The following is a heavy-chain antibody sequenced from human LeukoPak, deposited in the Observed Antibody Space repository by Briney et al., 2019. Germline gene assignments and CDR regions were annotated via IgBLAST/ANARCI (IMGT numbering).Heavy chain of an antibody. D-gene: IGHD2-2*01. Sequence: GGSLRLSCAASGFTFSSYGMHWVRQAPGKGLEWVAVIWYDGSNKYYADSVKGRFTISRDNSKNTLYLQMNSLRAEDTAVYYCARGDCSSTSCPLLDYYYYGIDVWGQGTTVTVSS. V-gene: IGHV3-33*01. CDR3: ARGDCSSTSCPLLDYYYYGIDV. CDR2: IWYDGSNK. CDR1: GFTFSSYG. J-gene: IGHJ6*02.